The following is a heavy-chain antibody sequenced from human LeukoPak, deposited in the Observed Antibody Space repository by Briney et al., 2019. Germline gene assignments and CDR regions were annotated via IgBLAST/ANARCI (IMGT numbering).Heavy chain of an antibody. V-gene: IGHV4-59*01. CDR1: GGSISSYY. Sequence: SETLSLTCTVSGGSISSYYWSWIRQPPGKGLEWIGYIYYSGSTNYNPSLKSRVTISVDTSKNQFSLKLSSVTAADTAVYYCVRDRLVRLAAAVHYYGMDVWGQGTTVTVSS. CDR2: IYYSGST. J-gene: IGHJ6*02. CDR3: VRDRLVRLAAAVHYYGMDV. D-gene: IGHD6-13*01.